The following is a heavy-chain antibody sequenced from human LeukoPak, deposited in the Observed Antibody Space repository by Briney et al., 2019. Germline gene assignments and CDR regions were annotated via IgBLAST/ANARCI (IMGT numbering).Heavy chain of an antibody. J-gene: IGHJ4*02. V-gene: IGHV3-11*01. CDR1: GFTFSDHY. Sequence: AGGSLRLSCAASGFTFSDHYMSWIRQAPGKGLEWVSYISSSGSTIYYADSVKGRFTISRDNAKNSLYLQMNSLRAEDTAVYYCARDPEYYDSSGTFDYWGQGTLVTVSS. CDR3: ARDPEYYDSSGTFDY. CDR2: ISSSGSTI. D-gene: IGHD3-22*01.